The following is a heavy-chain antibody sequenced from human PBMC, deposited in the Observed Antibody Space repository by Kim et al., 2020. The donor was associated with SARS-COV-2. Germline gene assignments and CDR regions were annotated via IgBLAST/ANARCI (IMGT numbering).Heavy chain of an antibody. CDR3: ARVTVGATYYYFDY. D-gene: IGHD1-26*01. V-gene: IGHV4-4*07. Sequence: SETLSLTCTVSGGSMTDYYWTWIRHPAGKGLEWIGRIYTSGTTSYNSSLKSRISMSIDTSKNQFSLILSSVTAADTAVYYCARVTVGATYYYFDYWGPG. CDR1: GGSMTDYY. CDR2: IYTSGTT. J-gene: IGHJ4*02.